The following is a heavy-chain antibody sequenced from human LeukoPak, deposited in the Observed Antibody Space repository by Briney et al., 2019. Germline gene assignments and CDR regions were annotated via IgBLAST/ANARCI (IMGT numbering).Heavy chain of an antibody. D-gene: IGHD2-15*01. CDR3: AREGRKVVVQFGTQISRVYAFDI. V-gene: IGHV3-23*01. CDR2: ISGSGGST. Sequence: GGSLRLSCAASGFTFSSYAMSWVRQAPGKGLEWVSAISGSGGSTYYADSVKGRFTISRDNSKNRLYLQMNSLRAEDTAVYYCAREGRKVVVQFGTQISRVYAFDIWGQGTMVTVSS. J-gene: IGHJ3*02. CDR1: GFTFSSYA.